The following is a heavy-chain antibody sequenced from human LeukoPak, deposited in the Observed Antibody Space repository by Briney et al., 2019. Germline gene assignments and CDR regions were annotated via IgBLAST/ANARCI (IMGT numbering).Heavy chain of an antibody. CDR1: GYTFTSYG. CDR3: ARAFHYYDSSGLNWFDP. CDR2: ISAYNGNT. V-gene: IGHV1-18*01. D-gene: IGHD3-22*01. J-gene: IGHJ5*02. Sequence: ASVKISCKASGYTFTSYGISWVRQAPGQGLEWMGWISAYNGNTNYAQKLQGRVTMTTDTSTSTAYMELRSLRSDDTAVYYCARAFHYYDSSGLNWFDPWGQGTLVTVSS.